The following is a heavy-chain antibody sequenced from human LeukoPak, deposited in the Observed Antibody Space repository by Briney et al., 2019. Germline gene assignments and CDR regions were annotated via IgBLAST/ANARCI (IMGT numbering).Heavy chain of an antibody. J-gene: IGHJ4*02. V-gene: IGHV1-18*01. CDR3: ARDIVVVVAAIPGY. CDR2: ISAYNGNT. CDR1: GYTFTSYG. D-gene: IGHD2-15*01. Sequence: ASVKVSCQASGYTFTSYGISGVRQAPGQGLAWMGWISAYNGNTNYAQKLQGRVTLTTDTSTSTAYMELRSLRADDTDVYYCARDIVVVVAAIPGYWGQGTLVTVSS.